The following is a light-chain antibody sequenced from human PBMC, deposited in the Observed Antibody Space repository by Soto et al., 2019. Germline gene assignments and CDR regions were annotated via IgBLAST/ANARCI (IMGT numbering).Light chain of an antibody. J-gene: IGLJ3*02. CDR3: SAWDDSLVGV. V-gene: IGLV1-44*01. CDR1: NSNIASNS. Sequence: QSVLTQPPSASGTPGQTVTITCSGSNSNIASNSVNWFQHLPGAVPKLRIFSNNQRPSGVPDRFSGSKSGTSASLAISGLQTEDESDYYCSAWDDSLVGVFGGGTKVTVL. CDR2: SNN.